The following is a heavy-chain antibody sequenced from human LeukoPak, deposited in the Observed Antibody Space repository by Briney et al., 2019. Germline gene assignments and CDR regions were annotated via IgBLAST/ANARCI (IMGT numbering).Heavy chain of an antibody. CDR1: GFTFSSYE. V-gene: IGHV3-48*03. J-gene: IGHJ4*02. Sequence: PGGSLRLSCAASGFTFSSYEMNWVRQAPGKGLEWVSYISSSGSTIYYADSVKGRFTISRDNAKNSLYLQMNSLRAEDTAVYYCAREGRYCSGGSCLAGRGRFDYWGQGTLVTVSS. CDR3: AREGRYCSGGSCLAGRGRFDY. D-gene: IGHD2-15*01. CDR2: ISSSGSTI.